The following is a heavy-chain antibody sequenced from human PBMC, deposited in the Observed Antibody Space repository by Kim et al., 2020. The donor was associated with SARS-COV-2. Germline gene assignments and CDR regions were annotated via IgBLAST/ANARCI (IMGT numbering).Heavy chain of an antibody. J-gene: IGHJ5*02. CDR2: IDWEDDK. CDR1: GFSLTTSGMC. V-gene: IGHV2-70*13. Sequence: SGPTLVKPTQTLTLTCTVSGFSLTTSGMCVSWIRQTPGKALEWLALIDWEDDKYYSTSLQTRLAISRDTSKNQVVLTMTNMDPVDTATYYCVRSVVRGVITPGRFDPWGQGSLVTVSS. CDR3: VRSVVRGVITPGRFDP. D-gene: IGHD3-10*01.